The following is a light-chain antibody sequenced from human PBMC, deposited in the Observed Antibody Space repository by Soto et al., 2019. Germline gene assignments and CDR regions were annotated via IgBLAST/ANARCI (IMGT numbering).Light chain of an antibody. V-gene: IGLV2-14*01. CDR1: SSDVGGYKY. CDR3: ASYTSSSTSVI. CDR2: EVS. J-gene: IGLJ2*01. Sequence: QSALTQPASVSGSPGQSITISCTGTSSDVGGYKYVSWYQQHPDKAPKLIIFEVSNRPSGISSRFSGSKSGNTASLNISGLQAEYEADYYCASYTSSSTSVIFGRGTKLTVL.